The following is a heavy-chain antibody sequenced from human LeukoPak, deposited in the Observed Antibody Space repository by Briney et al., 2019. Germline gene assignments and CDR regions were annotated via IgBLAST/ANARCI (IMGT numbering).Heavy chain of an antibody. V-gene: IGHV3-7*01. CDR2: INPDGNKK. Sequence: GSLRLSCAVSGLTFSSSWMDWVRQAPGKGLEWVASINPDGNKKYSADSVKGRFTISRDNAENSLYLQMNSLRVEDAAFYYCARDLAYSRLDYWGQGMLVTVSS. CDR1: GLTFSSSW. D-gene: IGHD5-18*01. J-gene: IGHJ4*02. CDR3: ARDLAYSRLDY.